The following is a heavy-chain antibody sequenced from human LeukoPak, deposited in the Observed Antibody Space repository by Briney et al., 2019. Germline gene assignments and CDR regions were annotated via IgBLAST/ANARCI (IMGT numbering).Heavy chain of an antibody. D-gene: IGHD3-10*02. CDR2: IYYSGNT. Sequence: PSETPSLTCTVSGGSISPYYWSWIRQPPGKGLDWLGYIYYSGNTDYNPSLKSRVAISVDTSKNQFSLKLSSVTAADTAVYYCARSTGSTMFIDYWGQGTLVTVSS. CDR1: GGSISPYY. CDR3: ARSTGSTMFIDY. V-gene: IGHV4-59*01. J-gene: IGHJ4*02.